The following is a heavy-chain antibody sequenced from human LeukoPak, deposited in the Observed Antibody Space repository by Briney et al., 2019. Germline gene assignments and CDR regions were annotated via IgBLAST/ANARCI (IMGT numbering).Heavy chain of an antibody. D-gene: IGHD1-26*01. CDR3: ARSYSGSCYPFDY. J-gene: IGHJ4*02. CDR1: GYSFTSYW. V-gene: IGHV5-51*01. CDR2: IYPGDSDT. Sequence: GESLKISCKGSGYSFTSYWIGWVRQMPGKGLEWMAIIYPGDSDTRYSPSFQGRVTISADKSISTAYLQWSSLKASDTAVYYCARSYSGSCYPFDYWGQGTLVTVSS.